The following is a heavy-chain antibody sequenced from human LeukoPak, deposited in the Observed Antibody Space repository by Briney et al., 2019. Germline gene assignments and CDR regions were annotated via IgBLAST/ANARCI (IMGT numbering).Heavy chain of an antibody. CDR2: IFHSGST. V-gene: IGHV4-4*02. CDR3: AKNAWYCLDY. CDR1: GDSISNDIW. D-gene: IGHD6-13*01. Sequence: PSETLSITCTVSGDSISNDIWWRWVRQPPGKGLEWIGEIFHSGSTNYNPSLKSRVTISLDKSKNQVALRVDSLTAADTAVYYCAKNAWYCLDYRGQGTLVTVSS. J-gene: IGHJ4*02.